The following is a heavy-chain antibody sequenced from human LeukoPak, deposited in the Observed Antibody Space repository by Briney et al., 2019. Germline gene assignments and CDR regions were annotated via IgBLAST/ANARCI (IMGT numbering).Heavy chain of an antibody. Sequence: ASVKVSCKASGYTFTSYAMHWVRQAPGQRLEWMGWINAGNGNTKYSQKFQGRVTMTRDTSISTAYMELSRLRSDDTAVYYCARQLRSFGFDPWGQGTLVTVSS. V-gene: IGHV1-3*01. J-gene: IGHJ5*02. D-gene: IGHD1-26*01. CDR3: ARQLRSFGFDP. CDR1: GYTFTSYA. CDR2: INAGNGNT.